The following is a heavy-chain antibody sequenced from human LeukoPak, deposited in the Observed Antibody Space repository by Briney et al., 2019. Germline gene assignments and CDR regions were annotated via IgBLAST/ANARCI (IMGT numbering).Heavy chain of an antibody. V-gene: IGHV4-34*01. CDR3: ARGNHYYGSGSYYTRNWFDP. D-gene: IGHD3-10*01. J-gene: IGHJ5*02. CDR1: GGSFSGYY. CDR2: INHSGST. Sequence: SETLSLTCAVYGGSFSGYYWSSIRQPPGKGLEWIGEINHSGSTNYNPSLKSRVTISVDTSKNQFSLKLSSVTAADTAVYYCARGNHYYGSGSYYTRNWFDPWGQGTLVTVSS.